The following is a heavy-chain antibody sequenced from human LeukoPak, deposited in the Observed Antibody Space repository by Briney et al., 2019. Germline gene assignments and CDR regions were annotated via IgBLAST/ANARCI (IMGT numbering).Heavy chain of an antibody. CDR1: GFTFSSYW. D-gene: IGHD6-19*01. J-gene: IGHJ4*02. CDR2: IKQDGSEK. Sequence: GGSLRLSCAASGFTFSSYWMSWVRQAPGKGLEWVANIKQDGSEKYYVDSVRGRFTISRDNAKNSLYLQMNSLRAEDTAVYYCVRDWLGRPNDYWGQGTLVTVSS. V-gene: IGHV3-7*03. CDR3: VRDWLGRPNDY.